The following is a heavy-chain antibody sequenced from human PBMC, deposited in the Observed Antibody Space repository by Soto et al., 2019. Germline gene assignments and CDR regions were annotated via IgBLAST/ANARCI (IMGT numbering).Heavy chain of an antibody. V-gene: IGHV3-23*01. J-gene: IGHJ4*02. CDR3: AKVSGRYCSSTSCYPMDY. D-gene: IGHD2-2*01. Sequence: PGGSLRLSCAASGFTFSSYAMSWVRQAPGKGLEWVSAISGSGGSTYYADSVKGRFTISRDNSKNTLYLQMNSLRAEDTAVYYCAKVSGRYCSSTSCYPMDYWGQGTLVTVSS. CDR1: GFTFSSYA. CDR2: ISGSGGST.